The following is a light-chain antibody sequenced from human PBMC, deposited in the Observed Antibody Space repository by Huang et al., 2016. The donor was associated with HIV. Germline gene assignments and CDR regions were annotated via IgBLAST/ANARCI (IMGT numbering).Light chain of an antibody. J-gene: IGKJ2*01. Sequence: DIQMTQSPSSLSASVGDRVTITCRSSQTINNYLNWYQQRPGKAPDLLIYGASTLQSGVPSTFGGSVSGTDFTLTINSLQPEDFATYYFQQSYTTPRTFGQGTMVEIK. CDR3: QQSYTTPRT. CDR2: GAS. CDR1: QTINNY. V-gene: IGKV1-39*01.